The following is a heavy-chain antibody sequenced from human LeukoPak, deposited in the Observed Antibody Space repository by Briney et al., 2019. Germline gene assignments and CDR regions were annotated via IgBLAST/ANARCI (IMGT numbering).Heavy chain of an antibody. CDR2: IIPIFGTA. CDR3: ASESTVAGNFDY. Sequence: SVKVSCEASGGTFSSYAISWVRQAPAQGLEWMGGIIPIFGTANYAQKFQGRVTITTDESTSTAYMELSSLRSEDTAVYYCASESTVAGNFDYWGQGTLVTVSS. D-gene: IGHD6-19*01. V-gene: IGHV1-69*05. CDR1: GGTFSSYA. J-gene: IGHJ4*02.